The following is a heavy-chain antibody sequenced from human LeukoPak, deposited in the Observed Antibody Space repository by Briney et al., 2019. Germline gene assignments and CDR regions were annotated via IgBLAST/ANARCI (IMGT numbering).Heavy chain of an antibody. D-gene: IGHD6-19*01. J-gene: IGHJ4*02. CDR3: AKGTFIAVAGSLDY. Sequence: GRSLRLSCAASGFTFSSYGMHWVRQAPGKGLEWVAVIWYGGSNKYYADSVKGRFTISRDNSKNTLYLQMNSLRAEDTAVYYCAKGTFIAVAGSLDYWGQGTLVTVSS. CDR1: GFTFSSYG. CDR2: IWYGGSNK. V-gene: IGHV3-33*06.